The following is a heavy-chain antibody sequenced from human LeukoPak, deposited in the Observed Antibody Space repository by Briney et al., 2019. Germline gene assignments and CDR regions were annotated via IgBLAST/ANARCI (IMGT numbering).Heavy chain of an antibody. CDR3: ARATGRDGYKRQPTYYFDY. J-gene: IGHJ4*02. CDR1: GYTLTELS. CDR2: FDPEDGET. V-gene: IGHV1-24*01. D-gene: IGHD5-24*01. Sequence: ASVKVSCKVSGYTLTELSMHWVRQAPGKGLEWMGGFDPEDGETIYAQKFQGRVTMTEDTSTDTAYMELSSLRSEDTAVYYCARATGRDGYKRQPTYYFDYWGQGTLVTVSS.